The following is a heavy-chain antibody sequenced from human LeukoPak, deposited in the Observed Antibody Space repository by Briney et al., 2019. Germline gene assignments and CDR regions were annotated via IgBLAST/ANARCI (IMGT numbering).Heavy chain of an antibody. V-gene: IGHV3-11*04. Sequence: GGSLRLSCAVSGFTFSDYYMSWVRQAPGKGLEWVSYISSSGSMLHYADSVEGRFTISRDNAKNSLYLQMSSLRVEDTAVYYCAKGPLTPLWGQGTLVTVSS. J-gene: IGHJ4*02. CDR2: ISSSGSML. D-gene: IGHD2-15*01. CDR3: AKGPLTPL. CDR1: GFTFSDYY.